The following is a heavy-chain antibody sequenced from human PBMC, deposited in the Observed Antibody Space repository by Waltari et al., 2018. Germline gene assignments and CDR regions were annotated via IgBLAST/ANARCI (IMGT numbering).Heavy chain of an antibody. CDR3: ATGENSGSWGY. Sequence: VLLQESGPGLVKPSQTLSLTCTVPGGSISSGSYYWSWIRQPAGKGLEWIGRIYTSGSTNYNPSLKSRVTISVDTSKNQFSLKLSSVTAADTAVYYCATGENSGSWGYWGQGTLVTVSS. CDR2: IYTSGST. D-gene: IGHD1-26*01. CDR1: GGSISSGSYY. J-gene: IGHJ4*02. V-gene: IGHV4-61*02.